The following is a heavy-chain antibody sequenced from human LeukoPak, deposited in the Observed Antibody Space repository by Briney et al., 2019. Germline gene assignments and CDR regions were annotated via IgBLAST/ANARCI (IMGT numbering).Heavy chain of an antibody. Sequence: SVKVSCKASGGTFSSYAVSWVRQAPGQGLEWMGRIIPILGIANYAQRFQGRVTITADKSTSTAYMELSSLRSEDTAVYYCVRSDTVTTPYYFDYWGQGTLVTVSS. CDR2: IIPILGIA. V-gene: IGHV1-69*04. CDR3: VRSDTVTTPYYFDY. J-gene: IGHJ4*02. D-gene: IGHD4-17*01. CDR1: GGTFSSYA.